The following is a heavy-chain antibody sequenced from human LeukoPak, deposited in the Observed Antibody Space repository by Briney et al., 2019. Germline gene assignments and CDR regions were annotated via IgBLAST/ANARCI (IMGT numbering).Heavy chain of an antibody. CDR2: ISGTGGST. CDR1: GFTFSTYA. Sequence: GGSLRLSCGASGFTFSTYAMGWVRQAPGKGLEWVSSISGTGGSTSYAASVKGRFTISRDQSKDTLYLQMNSLRAEDTPLYYCVKEFWAAAGTVGLFDFWGLGTLVTVSS. V-gene: IGHV3-23*01. CDR3: VKEFWAAAGTVGLFDF. J-gene: IGHJ4*02. D-gene: IGHD6-13*01.